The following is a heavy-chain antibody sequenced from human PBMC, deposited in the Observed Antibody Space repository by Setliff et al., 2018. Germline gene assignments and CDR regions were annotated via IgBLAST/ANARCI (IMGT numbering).Heavy chain of an antibody. J-gene: IGHJ1*01. V-gene: IGHV5-51*01. CDR1: GYTFSAYW. D-gene: IGHD3-10*01. CDR3: ARRDGSGHITFDL. Sequence: GESLKISCQASGYTFSAYWIGWVRQMPGKGLEWMGIVYPDDSDTRYSPSFQGQVTISADKSISTAYLQWSSLKASDTAIYYCARRDGSGHITFDLWGQGTLVTVSS. CDR2: VYPDDSDT.